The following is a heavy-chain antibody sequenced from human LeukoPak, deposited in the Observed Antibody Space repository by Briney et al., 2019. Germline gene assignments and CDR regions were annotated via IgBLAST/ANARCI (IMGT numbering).Heavy chain of an antibody. D-gene: IGHD1-7*01. J-gene: IGHJ6*02. V-gene: IGHV4-39*01. CDR1: GGSISSSRYY. Sequence: SETLSLTCTVSGGSISSSRYYWGRIRQPPGKGLEWIGSISYSGSTYYNPSLKSQVTISVDTSKNQFSLKLSSVTAADSAVYYCARIPGTTSFDHYYGLDVWGQGTTVIVSS. CDR3: ARIPGTTSFDHYYGLDV. CDR2: ISYSGST.